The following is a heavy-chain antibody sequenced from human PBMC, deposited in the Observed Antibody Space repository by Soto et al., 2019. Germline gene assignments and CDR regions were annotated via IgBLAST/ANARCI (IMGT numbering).Heavy chain of an antibody. Sequence: EVQLVESGGGLVQPGRSLRLSCAASGFTFDDYAMHWVRQAPGKGLEWVSGISWNSGSIGYADSVKGRFTISRDNAKNSLYLQMNSLRAEDTALYYCAKDYAGSGSYYYYYYMDVLGKGTTVTVSS. CDR2: ISWNSGSI. J-gene: IGHJ6*03. D-gene: IGHD3-10*01. CDR1: GFTFDDYA. V-gene: IGHV3-9*01. CDR3: AKDYAGSGSYYYYYYMDV.